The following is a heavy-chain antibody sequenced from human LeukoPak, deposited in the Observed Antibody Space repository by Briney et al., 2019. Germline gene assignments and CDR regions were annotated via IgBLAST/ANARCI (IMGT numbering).Heavy chain of an antibody. Sequence: TGGSLRLSCAASNFAFSSYSMHWVRQAPGKGLEWVAVISYDESNIYYADSVKGRFTISRDNAKNSLYLQMNSLRAEDTAVYYCAREGPSGSYYDYGMDVWGQGTTVTVSS. CDR2: ISYDESNI. CDR3: AREGPSGSYYDYGMDV. V-gene: IGHV3-30*04. J-gene: IGHJ6*02. CDR1: NFAFSSYS. D-gene: IGHD1-26*01.